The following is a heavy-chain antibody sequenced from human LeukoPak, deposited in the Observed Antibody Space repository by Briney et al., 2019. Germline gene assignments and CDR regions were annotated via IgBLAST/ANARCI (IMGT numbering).Heavy chain of an antibody. D-gene: IGHD4-23*01. CDR2: IYTSGST. Sequence: SETLCLTCTVSGGSISSYYWSWIRQPAGKGLEWIGRIYTSGSTNYNPSLTSRVTMSVDTSKNQFSLKLSSVTAADTAVYYCARDSTVESEFDPWGQGTLVTVSS. V-gene: IGHV4-4*07. J-gene: IGHJ5*02. CDR1: GGSISSYY. CDR3: ARDSTVESEFDP.